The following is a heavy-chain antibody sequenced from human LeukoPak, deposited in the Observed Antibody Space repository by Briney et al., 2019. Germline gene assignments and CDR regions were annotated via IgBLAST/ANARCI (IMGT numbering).Heavy chain of an antibody. CDR3: ARDRVATKS. D-gene: IGHD5-12*01. CDR1: GGSISTMTYY. V-gene: IGHV4-61*02. CDR2: IYTSGNT. J-gene: IGHJ4*02. Sequence: SETLSLTCTVSGGSISTMTYYWSWIRQPAGKGLEWIGRIYTSGNTNYNPSLKSRVTISIDTSKNQFSLKLSSVTAADTAVYYCARDRVATKSWGQGTLVTVSS.